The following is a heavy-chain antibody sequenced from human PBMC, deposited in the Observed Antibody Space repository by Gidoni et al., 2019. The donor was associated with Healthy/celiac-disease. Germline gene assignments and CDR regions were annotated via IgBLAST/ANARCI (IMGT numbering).Heavy chain of an antibody. Sequence: EVQLVESGGGLVQPGGSLRLSCAASGFPFSSYWMSWVRQAPGKGLEWVANIKQDGSEKYYVDSVKGRFTISRDNAKNSLYLQMNSLRAEDTAVYYCAREDIVVYYMDVWGKGTTVTVSS. J-gene: IGHJ6*03. V-gene: IGHV3-7*03. CDR3: AREDIVVYYMDV. D-gene: IGHD2-15*01. CDR2: IKQDGSEK. CDR1: GFPFSSYW.